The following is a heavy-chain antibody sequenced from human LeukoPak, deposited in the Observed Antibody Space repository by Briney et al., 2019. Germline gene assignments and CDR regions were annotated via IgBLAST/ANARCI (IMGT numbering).Heavy chain of an antibody. Sequence: GASVKVPCKASGYTFTSYGISWVRQAPGQGLEWMGIVNPSGDSTNYAQDFQGRVTLTGDTSTSTVYMELSSLRSEDTAVYYCARYDSSGYYYFGYWGQGTLVTVSP. CDR3: ARYDSSGYYYFGY. CDR1: GYTFTSYG. CDR2: VNPSGDST. J-gene: IGHJ4*02. D-gene: IGHD3-22*01. V-gene: IGHV1-46*01.